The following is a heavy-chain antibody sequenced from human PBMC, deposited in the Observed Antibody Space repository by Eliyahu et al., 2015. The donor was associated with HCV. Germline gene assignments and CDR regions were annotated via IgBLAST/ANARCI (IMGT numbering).Heavy chain of an antibody. J-gene: IGHJ4*02. CDR2: INPNSGDT. D-gene: IGHD3-3*01. CDR1: AYTFSXYY. CDR3: ATERDASSHYDGFDC. Sequence: QVQLVQSGAEVQKPGASVKVXCXASAYTFSXYYIHWVRQAPGQGLEWMGWINPNSGDTKYAQRFQGWVTMTRDTSISTAYMELSRLRSDDTAVYYCATERDASSHYDGFDCWGQGTLVTVSS. V-gene: IGHV1-2*04.